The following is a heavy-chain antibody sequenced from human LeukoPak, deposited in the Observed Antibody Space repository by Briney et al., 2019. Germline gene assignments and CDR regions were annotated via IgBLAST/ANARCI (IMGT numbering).Heavy chain of an antibody. V-gene: IGHV1-2*02. CDR3: STEDKYCTGANCGVF. J-gene: IGHJ4*02. D-gene: IGHD2-8*02. CDR1: GYTFTGYY. CDR2: IIPDSGGT. Sequence: ASVKVSCKASGYTFTGYYMHWVRQAPGQGLEWMGFIIPDSGGTTYQQKFQGRVTMTRDTSISTFYMELSSLRPDDTAMYYCSTEDKYCTGANCGVFWGQGTLVTVSS.